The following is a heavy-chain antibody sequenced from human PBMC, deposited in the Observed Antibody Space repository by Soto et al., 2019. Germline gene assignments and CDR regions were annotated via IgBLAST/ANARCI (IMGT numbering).Heavy chain of an antibody. CDR3: ARPVIYSKEYGMEV. CDR2: IYYSGST. Sequence: SETLSLTCTVSGGSISSYYWSWIRQPPGKGLEWIGYIYYSGSTNYNPSLKSRVTISVDTSKNQFSLKLSSVTAADTAVYYCARPVIYSKEYGMEVWGQGTTVTVS. CDR1: GGSISSYY. D-gene: IGHD5-18*01. V-gene: IGHV4-59*01. J-gene: IGHJ6*02.